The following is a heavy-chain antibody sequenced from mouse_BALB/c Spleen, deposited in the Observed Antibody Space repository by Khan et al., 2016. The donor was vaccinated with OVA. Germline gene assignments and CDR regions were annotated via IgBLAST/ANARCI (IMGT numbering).Heavy chain of an antibody. J-gene: IGHJ2*01. CDR3: ARTTYYFDY. CDR1: GYTFSSYW. CDR2: ILPGSGST. Sequence: QVRLQQSGAEVMKPGASVKISCKATGYTFSSYWIEWVKQRPGHGLEWIGEILPGSGSTNYNEKFKGKATFTADTSSNTAYMQLSSLTSEDSAFYYCARTTYYFDYWGQGTTLTVSS. V-gene: IGHV1-9*01.